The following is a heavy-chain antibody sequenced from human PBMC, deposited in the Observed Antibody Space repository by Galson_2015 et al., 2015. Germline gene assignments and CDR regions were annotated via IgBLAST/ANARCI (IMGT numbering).Heavy chain of an antibody. CDR1: GYTFTGYY. V-gene: IGHV1-2*04. J-gene: IGHJ3*02. CDR3: ARAYCSSTSCYNDAFDI. Sequence: SVKVSCKASGYTFTGYYMHWVRQAPGQGLEWMGWINPNSGGTNYAQKLQGWVTMTRDTSISTAYMELSRLRSDDTAVYYCARAYCSSTSCYNDAFDIWGQGTMVTVSS. CDR2: INPNSGGT. D-gene: IGHD2-2*02.